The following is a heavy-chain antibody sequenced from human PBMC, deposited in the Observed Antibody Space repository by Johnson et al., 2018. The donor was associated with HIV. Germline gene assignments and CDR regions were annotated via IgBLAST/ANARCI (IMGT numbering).Heavy chain of an antibody. Sequence: QGQLVESGGGVVQPGRSLRLSCAASGFTFSSYAMHWVRQAPGKGLEWVAVISYDGSNKYYADSVKGRFTISRDNSKNTLYLQMNSLRAEDTAVYYCAREGEWELEDAFDIWGQGTMVTVSS. V-gene: IGHV3-30*04. D-gene: IGHD1-26*01. CDR1: GFTFSSYA. CDR2: ISYDGSNK. CDR3: AREGEWELEDAFDI. J-gene: IGHJ3*02.